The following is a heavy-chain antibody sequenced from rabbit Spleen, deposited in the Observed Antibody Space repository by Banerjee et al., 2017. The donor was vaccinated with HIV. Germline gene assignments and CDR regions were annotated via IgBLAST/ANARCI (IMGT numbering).Heavy chain of an antibody. V-gene: IGHV1S40*01. D-gene: IGHD2-1*01. J-gene: IGHJ4*01. CDR2: IYAGSFDST. CDR3: ARGSAAMTLVITGYYFNL. CDR1: GFSFTNNYY. Sequence: QSLEESGGGLVKPGGTLTLTCTASGFSFTNNYYMCWVRQAPGKGLEWIACIYAGSFDSTVYASWAKGRFTISRTSSTTVTLQVTSLTAADTATYFCARGSAAMTLVITGYYFNLGGPGTLVTVS.